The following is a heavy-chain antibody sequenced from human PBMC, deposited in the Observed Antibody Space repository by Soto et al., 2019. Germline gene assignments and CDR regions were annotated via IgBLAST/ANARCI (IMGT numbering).Heavy chain of an antibody. CDR1: GGSISSGCYS. D-gene: IGHD3-22*01. V-gene: IGHV4-30-2*01. CDR3: ARGPITMIVAGGFDY. CDR2: IYHSGST. J-gene: IGHJ4*02. Sequence: PSETLSLTCAVSGGSISSGCYSWSWIRQPPGRGLEWIGYIYHSGSTYYNPSLKSRVTISVDRSKNQFSLKLSSVTAADTAVYYCARGPITMIVAGGFDYWGQGTLVTVSS.